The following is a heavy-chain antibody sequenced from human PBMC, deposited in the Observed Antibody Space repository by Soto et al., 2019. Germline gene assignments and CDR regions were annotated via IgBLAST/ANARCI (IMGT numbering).Heavy chain of an antibody. CDR2: IIPILGIA. V-gene: IGHV1-69*08. Sequence: QVQLVQSGAEVKKPGSSVKVSCKASGGTFSSYTISWVRQAPGQGLEWMGRIIPILGIANYAQKFQGRVTMTADKSTSTADMELCSLRSEDKALYYCARDPDIVVVVAAFDIWGQGNMVTVSS. J-gene: IGHJ3*02. CDR1: GGTFSSYT. D-gene: IGHD2-15*01. CDR3: ARDPDIVVVVAAFDI.